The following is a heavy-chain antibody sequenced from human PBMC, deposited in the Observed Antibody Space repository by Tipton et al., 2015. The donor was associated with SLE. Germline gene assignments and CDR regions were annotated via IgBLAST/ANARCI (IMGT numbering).Heavy chain of an antibody. CDR2: IYYSGSS. D-gene: IGHD3-3*01. J-gene: IGHJ6*03. CDR3: ARDVTIFGVDYYYYYMDV. CDR1: GGSISSSSYY. Sequence: TLSLTCTVSGGSISSSSYYWGWIRQPPGKGLEWIGRIYYSGSSYYNPPLKSRVTISVDTSKNQFSLKLSSVTAADTAVYYCARDVTIFGVDYYYYYMDVWGKGTTVTVSS. V-gene: IGHV4-39*07.